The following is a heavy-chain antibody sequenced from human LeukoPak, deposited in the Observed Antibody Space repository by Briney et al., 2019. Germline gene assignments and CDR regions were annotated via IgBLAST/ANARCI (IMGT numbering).Heavy chain of an antibody. CDR1: GYTFTSYD. D-gene: IGHD2-15*01. CDR3: ARAFVVVVAATGWWFDP. J-gene: IGHJ5*02. CDR2: MNPNSGNT. Sequence: ASVKVSCKASGYTFTSYDINWVRQATGQGLEWMGWMNPNSGNTGYAQKFQGRVTMTRNISISTAYMELSSLRSEDTAVYYCARAFVVVVAATGWWFDPWGQGTLVTVSS. V-gene: IGHV1-8*01.